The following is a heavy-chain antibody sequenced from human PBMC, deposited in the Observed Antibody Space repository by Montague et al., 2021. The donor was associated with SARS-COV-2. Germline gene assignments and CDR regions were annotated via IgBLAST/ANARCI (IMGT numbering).Heavy chain of an antibody. CDR2: FYYTGYT. D-gene: IGHD2-2*01. V-gene: IGHV4-39*01. CDR3: ARIVGDCSSDSCYAVR. CDR1: GASTNSNSYH. Sequence: SETLSLTCAVSGASTNSNSYHWGWNRQPPGKGLDWIGSFYYTGYTYYTPSLKSRVTISGDTSKNQFSLNLTSVTAADTAVYYCARIVGDCSSDSCYAVRWGQGTVVTVSS. J-gene: IGHJ4*02.